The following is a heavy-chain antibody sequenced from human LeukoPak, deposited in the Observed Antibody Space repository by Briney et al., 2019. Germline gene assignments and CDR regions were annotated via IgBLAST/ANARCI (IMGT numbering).Heavy chain of an antibody. CDR3: ANLGGSAYSGSYWKIPFFGY. J-gene: IGHJ4*02. CDR1: GFTFSSYA. Sequence: TGGSLRLSCAASGFTFSSYAMHWVRQAPGKGLEWVAVISYDGSNKYYADSVKGRFTISRDNSKNTLYLQMNSLRAEDTAVYYCANLGGSAYSGSYWKIPFFGYWGQGTLVTVSS. CDR2: ISYDGSNK. D-gene: IGHD1-26*01. V-gene: IGHV3-30*04.